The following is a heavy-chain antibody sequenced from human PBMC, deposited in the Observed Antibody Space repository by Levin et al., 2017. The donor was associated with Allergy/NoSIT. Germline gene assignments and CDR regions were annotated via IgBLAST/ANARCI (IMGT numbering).Heavy chain of an antibody. Sequence: SETLSLTCAVYGGSFSGYYWSWIRQPPGKGLEWIGEINHSGSTNYNPSLKSRVTISVDTSKNQFSLKLSSVTAADTAVYYCARGRSSDIVVVPAAPYYFDYWGQGTLVTVSS. CDR3: ARGRSSDIVVVPAAPYYFDY. V-gene: IGHV4-34*01. J-gene: IGHJ4*02. CDR1: GGSFSGYY. CDR2: INHSGST. D-gene: IGHD2-2*01.